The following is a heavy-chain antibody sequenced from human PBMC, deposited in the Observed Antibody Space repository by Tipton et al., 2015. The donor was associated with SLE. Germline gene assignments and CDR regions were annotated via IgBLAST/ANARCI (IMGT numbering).Heavy chain of an antibody. Sequence: TLSLTCSVSGASLITNSWNWVRQPPGKALEWIGNIHYSGNTSYNPSLKSRVTISVDTSKKHFSLKLSSVTAADTAVYYCARGGVVGASDAFDIWGQGTMVTVSS. CDR2: IHYSGNT. V-gene: IGHV4-59*01. J-gene: IGHJ3*02. D-gene: IGHD1-26*01. CDR1: GASLITNS. CDR3: ARGGVVGASDAFDI.